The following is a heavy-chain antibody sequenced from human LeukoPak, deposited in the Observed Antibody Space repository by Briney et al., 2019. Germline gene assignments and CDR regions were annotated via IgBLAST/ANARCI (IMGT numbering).Heavy chain of an antibody. CDR1: GYTFTGYY. CDR3: ATACSSTSCYGFDY. J-gene: IGHJ4*02. D-gene: IGHD2-2*01. Sequence: ASVKVSCKASGYTFTGYYMHWVRQAPGQGLEWMGWINPNSGGTIYAQRFQGRVTMTEDTSTDTAYMELSSLRSEDTAVYYCATACSSTSCYGFDYWGQGTLVTVSS. V-gene: IGHV1-2*02. CDR2: INPNSGGT.